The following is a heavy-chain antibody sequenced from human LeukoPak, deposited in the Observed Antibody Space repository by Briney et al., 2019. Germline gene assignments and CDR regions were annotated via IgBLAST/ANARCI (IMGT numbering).Heavy chain of an antibody. CDR3: ALDLTGNEDY. CDR2: ITSSSNYI. CDR1: GFTFSS. J-gene: IGHJ4*02. V-gene: IGHV3-21*01. D-gene: IGHD7-27*01. Sequence: PGGSLRLSCVASGFTFSSMKWVRQAPGKGLEWVSSITSSSNYIHYADSVKGRFTISRDNAKNTLYLQMNSLRDEDTAVYHCALDLTGNEDYWGQGTQVTVSS.